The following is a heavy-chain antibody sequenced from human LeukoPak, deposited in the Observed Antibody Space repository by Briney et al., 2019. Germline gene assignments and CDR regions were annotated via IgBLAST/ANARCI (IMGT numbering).Heavy chain of an antibody. D-gene: IGHD2-2*01. CDR2: IKQDGSEI. CDR1: GFTFSNYW. J-gene: IGHJ4*02. V-gene: IGHV3-7*01. Sequence: PGGSLRLSCAASGFTFSNYWMGWVRQAPGKGLEWVANIKQDGSEIYYVDSVKGRFTISRDNAKNSLYLQMNSLRAEDTAVYYCAREKRYCSSTSCYYLEYWGQGTLVTVSS. CDR3: AREKRYCSSTSCYYLEY.